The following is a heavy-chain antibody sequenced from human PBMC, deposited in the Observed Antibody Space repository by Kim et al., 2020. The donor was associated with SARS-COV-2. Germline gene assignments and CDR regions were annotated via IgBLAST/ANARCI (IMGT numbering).Heavy chain of an antibody. CDR1: GFTFSSYS. J-gene: IGHJ3*02. CDR2: ISSSSSYI. Sequence: GGSLRLSCAASGFTFSSYSMNWVRQAPGKGLEWVSSISSSSSYIYYADSVKGRFTISRDNAKNSLYLQMNSLRAEDTAVYYCARDGERIVGAKIVQDDAFDIWGQGTMVTVSS. V-gene: IGHV3-21*01. D-gene: IGHD1-26*01. CDR3: ARDGERIVGAKIVQDDAFDI.